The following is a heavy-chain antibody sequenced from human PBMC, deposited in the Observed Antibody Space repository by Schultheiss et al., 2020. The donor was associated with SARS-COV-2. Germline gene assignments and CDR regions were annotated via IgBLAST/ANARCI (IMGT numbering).Heavy chain of an antibody. V-gene: IGHV4-59*12. CDR1: GGSFSGYY. J-gene: IGHJ4*02. CDR2: VYYSGST. CDR3: ATMTTVTTED. Sequence: SQTLSLTCAVYGGSFSGYYWSWIRQPPGKGLEWIGYVYYSGSTNYNPSLKSRVTISVDTSKNQFSLKLSSVTAEDTAVYYCATMTTVTTEDWGQGTLVTVSS. D-gene: IGHD4-17*01.